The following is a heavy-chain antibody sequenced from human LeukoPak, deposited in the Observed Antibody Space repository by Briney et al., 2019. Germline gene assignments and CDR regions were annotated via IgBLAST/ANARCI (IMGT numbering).Heavy chain of an antibody. Sequence: PETLSLTCAVSGDSICISVVSWIRKNPGKGLEWIGYIYYSGSTNYNPSLKSRVTISVDTSKNQFSLKLSSVTAADTAVYYCASGGSAIFGRRNWFDPWGQGTLVTVSS. D-gene: IGHD3-3*01. CDR2: IYYSGST. J-gene: IGHJ5*02. CDR1: GDSICISV. CDR3: ASGGSAIFGRRNWFDP. V-gene: IGHV4-59*12.